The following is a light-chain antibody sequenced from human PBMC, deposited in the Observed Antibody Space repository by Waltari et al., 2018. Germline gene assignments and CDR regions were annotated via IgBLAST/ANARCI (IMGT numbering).Light chain of an antibody. CDR1: SSNIGINS. CDR3: AGWDDSMNAWV. CDR2: RVN. Sequence: QSVLTQPPSASGTPGQRVTIPCSGSSSNIGINSVYWYQQLPGAAPKLLIYRVNQRPSGVPDRFSVSKSGTSASLAISGLRSEDEADYYCAGWDDSMNAWVFGGGTKLTVL. J-gene: IGLJ3*02. V-gene: IGLV1-47*01.